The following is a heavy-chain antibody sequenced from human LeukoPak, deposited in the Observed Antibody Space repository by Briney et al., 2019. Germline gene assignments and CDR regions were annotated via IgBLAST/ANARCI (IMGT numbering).Heavy chain of an antibody. J-gene: IGHJ4*02. Sequence: HAGGPLRLSCAASGFTFRSYRVSWVRQAPGKGLEWVAGIKHDGSMQYYVDSAKGRFTISRDNARNSLYLQMNSLRAEDTGVFYCVREREEWEEQQIFDYWGQGTLATVSS. D-gene: IGHD1-26*01. CDR1: GFTFRSYR. CDR2: IKHDGSMQ. V-gene: IGHV3-7*01. CDR3: VREREEWEEQQIFDY.